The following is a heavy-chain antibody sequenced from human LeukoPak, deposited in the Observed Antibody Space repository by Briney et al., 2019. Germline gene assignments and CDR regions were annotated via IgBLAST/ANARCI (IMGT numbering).Heavy chain of an antibody. V-gene: IGHV1-18*01. CDR3: ARSGRGTYYYFDL. Sequence: ASVKVSCKASSYTFTRYGISWVRRAPGQGLEWMGWISGSNGNTNYAQKFLGRVTMTADTSTSTAYMELRSLTSDDTAVYYCARSGRGTYYYFDLWGQGTLVTVSS. CDR1: SYTFTRYG. J-gene: IGHJ4*02. D-gene: IGHD5-12*01. CDR2: ISGSNGNT.